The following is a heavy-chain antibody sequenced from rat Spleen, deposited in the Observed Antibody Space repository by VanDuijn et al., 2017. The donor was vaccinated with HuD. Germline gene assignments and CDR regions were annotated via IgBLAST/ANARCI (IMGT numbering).Heavy chain of an antibody. Sequence: EVQLVESGGGLVQPGRSLKLSCAASGFTFNNYWMTWIRQAPTKGLEWVATISYDGSKTHYRDSVRGRFTISRDNAKNTLYLQMDSLRSEDTATYYCARHPRPLDYWGQGVMVTVSS. J-gene: IGHJ2*01. CDR2: ISYDGSKT. CDR3: ARHPRPLDY. D-gene: IGHD3-1*01. CDR1: GFTFNNYW. V-gene: IGHV5-29*01.